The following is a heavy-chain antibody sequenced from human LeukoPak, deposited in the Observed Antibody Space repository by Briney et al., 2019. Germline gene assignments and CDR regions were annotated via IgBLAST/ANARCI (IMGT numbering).Heavy chain of an antibody. J-gene: IGHJ4*02. D-gene: IGHD6-6*01. V-gene: IGHV3-23*01. CDR1: GFTFSSYA. Sequence: GGSLRLSCAASGFTFSSYAMSWVRQAPGKGLEWVSVISGSGDNTYYADSVKGRFAISRDNSKNMLYLQMNSLRAEDTAVYYCAKWKYSNSGIDDYWGQGTLVTVSS. CDR3: AKWKYSNSGIDDY. CDR2: ISGSGDNT.